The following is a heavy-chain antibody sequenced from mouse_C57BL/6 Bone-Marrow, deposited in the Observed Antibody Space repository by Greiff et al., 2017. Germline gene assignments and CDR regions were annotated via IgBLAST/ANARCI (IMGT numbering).Heavy chain of an antibody. Sequence: QVQLQQPGAELVKPGASVKMSCKASGYTFTSYWITWVKQRPGQGLEWIGDIYPGSGSTNYNEKFKSKATLTVDKPSSTAYMQLSSLTSEDSAVYYCAREGLVATRYAMDYWGQGTSVTVSS. CDR1: GYTFTSYW. J-gene: IGHJ4*01. CDR2: IYPGSGST. D-gene: IGHD1-1*01. V-gene: IGHV1-55*01. CDR3: AREGLVATRYAMDY.